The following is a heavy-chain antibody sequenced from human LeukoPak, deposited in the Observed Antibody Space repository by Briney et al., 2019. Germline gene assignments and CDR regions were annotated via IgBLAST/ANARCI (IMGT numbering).Heavy chain of an antibody. CDR1: GYTFTSYG. Sequence: GASVKVSCKASGYTFTSYGISWVRQAPGQGLEWMGWISVYSGKTNYIQNLQGRLTMTTDISTSTAYMELRSLRADDTAVYYCARGPTIVGVATTTDYWGQGTLVTVSS. J-gene: IGHJ4*02. CDR3: ARGPTIVGVATTTDY. V-gene: IGHV1-18*01. D-gene: IGHD3-3*01. CDR2: ISVYSGKT.